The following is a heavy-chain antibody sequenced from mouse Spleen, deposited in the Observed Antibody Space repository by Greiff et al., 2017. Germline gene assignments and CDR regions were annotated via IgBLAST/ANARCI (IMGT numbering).Heavy chain of an antibody. CDR2: ILPGSGST. CDR1: GYTFSSYW. Sequence: QVQLKESGAELMKPGASVKISCKATGYTFSSYWIEWVKQRPGHGLEWIGEILPGSGSTNYNEKFKGKATFTADTSSNTAYMQLSSLTSEDSAVYYCARSFYDYDWFAYWGQGTLVTVSA. D-gene: IGHD2-4*01. V-gene: IGHV1-9*01. CDR3: ARSFYDYDWFAY. J-gene: IGHJ3*01.